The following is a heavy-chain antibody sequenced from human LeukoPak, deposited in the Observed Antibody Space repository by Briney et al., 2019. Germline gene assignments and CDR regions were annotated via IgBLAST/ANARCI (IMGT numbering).Heavy chain of an antibody. CDR2: ISSSGSTI. Sequence: GGSLRLSCAASGFTFSSYEMNWVRQAPGKGLEWVSYISSSGSTIYYADSVKGRFTISRDDAKNSLYLQMNSLRAEDTAVYYCARAYTFGGVIVAFDYWGQGTLVTVSS. V-gene: IGHV3-48*03. J-gene: IGHJ4*02. CDR3: ARAYTFGGVIVAFDY. CDR1: GFTFSSYE. D-gene: IGHD3-16*02.